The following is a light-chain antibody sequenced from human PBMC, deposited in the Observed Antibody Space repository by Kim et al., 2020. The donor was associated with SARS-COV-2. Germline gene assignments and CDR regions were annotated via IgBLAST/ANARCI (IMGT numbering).Light chain of an antibody. Sequence: QSVLTQPPSASGTPGQRVTISCSGSTSNIGTNTVNWYRQLPGTAPKLLIYTDDQRPSGVPDRFSGSKSGTSASLAISGLQSEYEADYYCATWDDSLIGWVFGGGTQLTVL. J-gene: IGLJ3*02. V-gene: IGLV1-44*01. CDR1: TSNIGTNT. CDR2: TDD. CDR3: ATWDDSLIGWV.